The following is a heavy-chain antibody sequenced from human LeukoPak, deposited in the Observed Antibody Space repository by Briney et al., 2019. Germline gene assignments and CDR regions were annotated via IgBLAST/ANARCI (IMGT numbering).Heavy chain of an antibody. D-gene: IGHD3-10*01. V-gene: IGHV3-30*19. CDR1: GFTFSSYG. Sequence: GGSLRLSCAASGFTFSSYGMHWVRQAPGKGLEWVAVISYDGSNKYYADSVKGRFTVSRDNSKNTLYLQMNSLRAEDTAVYYCARDSTMVRGPPEDYWGQGTLVTVSS. CDR3: ARDSTMVRGPPEDY. J-gene: IGHJ4*02. CDR2: ISYDGSNK.